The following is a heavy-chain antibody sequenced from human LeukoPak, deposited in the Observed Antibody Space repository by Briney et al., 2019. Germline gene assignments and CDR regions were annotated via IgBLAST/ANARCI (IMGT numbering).Heavy chain of an antibody. CDR1: GYTFTSYG. CDR2: ISAYNGNT. CDR3: ARRNSITMVRGVIIEDYYYGMDV. V-gene: IGHV1-18*01. D-gene: IGHD3-10*01. Sequence: ASVKVSCKASGYTFTSYGISWVRQAPGQGLEWMGWISAYNGNTNYAQKLQGRVTMTTDTSTSTAYMELRSLRSDDTAVYYCARRNSITMVRGVIIEDYYYGMDVWGQGTTVTVSS. J-gene: IGHJ6*02.